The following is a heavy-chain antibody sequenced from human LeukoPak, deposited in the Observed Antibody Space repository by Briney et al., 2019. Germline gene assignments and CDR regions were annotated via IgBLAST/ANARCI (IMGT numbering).Heavy chain of an antibody. CDR1: GGTFSSYA. D-gene: IGHD4-11*01. V-gene: IGHV1-69*05. CDR2: IIPILGTA. J-gene: IGHJ6*03. Sequence: GASVKVSCKASGGTFSSYAISWVRQAPGQGLEWMGGIIPILGTANYAQKFQGRVTITTDESTSTAYMELSSLRSEDTAVYYCAGLTTDISYYKMDVWGKGPTVTVSS. CDR3: AGLTTDISYYKMDV.